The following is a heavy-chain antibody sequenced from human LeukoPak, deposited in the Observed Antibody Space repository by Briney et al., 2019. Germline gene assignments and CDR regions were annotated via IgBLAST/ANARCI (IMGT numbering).Heavy chain of an antibody. CDR2: ISAYNGNT. Sequence: ASVKVSCKASGYTFTSYGISWVRQAPGQGLEWMGWISAYNGNTNYAQKLQGRVTMTTDTPTSTAYMELRSLRSDDTAVYYCARGGYSSSWSLGYYGMDVWGQGTTVTVSS. V-gene: IGHV1-18*01. D-gene: IGHD6-13*01. CDR3: ARGGYSSSWSLGYYGMDV. CDR1: GYTFTSYG. J-gene: IGHJ6*02.